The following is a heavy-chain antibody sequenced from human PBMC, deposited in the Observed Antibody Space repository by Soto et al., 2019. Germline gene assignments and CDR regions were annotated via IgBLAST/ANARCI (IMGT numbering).Heavy chain of an antibody. Sequence: QVLLVQSGAEVRKPGASVKVSCKTSGYSFTNHGLTLVRQAPGQGLAWMGWISGYSGSSRYAQKSQGRVAMTIDTSTSTAYMELRSLRPDDTAMYFCARVGGQLPLYFDYWGQGTLVTVSS. CDR1: GYSFTNHG. J-gene: IGHJ4*02. CDR2: ISGYSGSS. V-gene: IGHV1-18*04. CDR3: ARVGGQLPLYFDY. D-gene: IGHD2-2*01.